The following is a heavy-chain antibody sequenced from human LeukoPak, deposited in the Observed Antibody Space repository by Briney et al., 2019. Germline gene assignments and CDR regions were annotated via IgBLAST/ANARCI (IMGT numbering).Heavy chain of an antibody. V-gene: IGHV4-39*01. CDR1: GATISSSSYY. CDR2: IYYSGST. D-gene: IGHD6-19*01. CDR3: ARVSTGWYHYFDS. J-gene: IGHJ4*02. Sequence: SETLSLTCIVSGATISSSSYYWGWIRQPPGKGLEWIGNIYYSGSTYNNPSLKSRVTISVDTSKNHFSLNLRSVTAADTAVYYCARVSTGWYHYFDSWGQGTLVTVSS.